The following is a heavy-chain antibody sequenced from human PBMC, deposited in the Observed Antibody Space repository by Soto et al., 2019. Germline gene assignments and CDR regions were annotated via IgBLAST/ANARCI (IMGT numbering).Heavy chain of an antibody. CDR2: IYYSGST. CDR3: ASGSIVGAMGGPNWFDP. D-gene: IGHD1-26*01. V-gene: IGHV4-30-4*01. CDR1: GGSISSGDYY. Sequence: QVQLQESGPGLVKPSQTLSLTCTVSGGSISSGDYYWSWIRQPPGKGLEWIGYIYYSGSTYYNPSLKSRVTISVATSKNQFSLKLSSVTAADTAVYYCASGSIVGAMGGPNWFDPWGQGTLVTVSS. J-gene: IGHJ5*02.